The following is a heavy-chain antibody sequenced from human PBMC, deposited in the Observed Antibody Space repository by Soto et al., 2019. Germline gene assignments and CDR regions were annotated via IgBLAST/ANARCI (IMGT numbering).Heavy chain of an antibody. Sequence: ASVKVSCKASGYTFSSYSISWVRQAPGQGLEWMGWISAYNGNTNYGQKLQGRVTMTTDTSTNTAYMELRSLRSDDTAVYYCARDDPPVQHWGQGTLVIGSS. CDR2: ISAYNGNT. J-gene: IGHJ1*01. V-gene: IGHV1-18*01. CDR1: GYTFSSYS. CDR3: ARDDPPVQH.